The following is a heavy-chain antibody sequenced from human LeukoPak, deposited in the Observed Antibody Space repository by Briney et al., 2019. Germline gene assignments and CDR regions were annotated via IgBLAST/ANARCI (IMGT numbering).Heavy chain of an antibody. Sequence: PSETLSLTCVVSGGSMTSSNWWSWVRQPPGQGLEWIGEIHHSGSTNYNTSLKSRVTISIDKSKNQFSLKLTSVTAADTAVYYCAKGGGAFDRWGQGSLVTVSS. CDR2: IHHSGST. V-gene: IGHV4-4*02. CDR3: AKGGGAFDR. CDR1: GGSMTSSNW. J-gene: IGHJ5*02. D-gene: IGHD2-15*01.